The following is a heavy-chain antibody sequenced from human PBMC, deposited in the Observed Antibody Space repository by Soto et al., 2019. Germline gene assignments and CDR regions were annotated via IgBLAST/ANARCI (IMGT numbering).Heavy chain of an antibody. V-gene: IGHV4-4*02. J-gene: IGHJ6*02. CDR1: GGSIIGSNW. D-gene: IGHD1-26*01. Sequence: SETLSLTCAVSGGSIIGSNWWSCVRQPPGKGLEWIGEIYHSGSTNYDPSLKSRVTISVDKSKNQFSLKLSSVTAADTAVYYCARSGEVGASFYYYYGMDVWGQGTTVTVSS. CDR3: ARSGEVGASFYYYYGMDV. CDR2: IYHSGST.